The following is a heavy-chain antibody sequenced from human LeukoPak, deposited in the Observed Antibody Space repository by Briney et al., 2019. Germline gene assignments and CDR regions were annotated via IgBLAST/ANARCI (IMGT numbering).Heavy chain of an antibody. CDR2: IKSNSAGGTS. D-gene: IGHD1-1*01. V-gene: IGHV3-15*01. CDR3: TEMNDKDVFNI. Sequence: GGALRLSCAASGFIFSRAWMSWIRQAPGTGLEWVGRIKSNSAGGTSDFTAPVRGRFTISRDDSKSTVYLQMNSLKAEETAVYYCTEMNDKDVFNIWGQGTMVTVSS. J-gene: IGHJ3*02. CDR1: GFIFSRAW.